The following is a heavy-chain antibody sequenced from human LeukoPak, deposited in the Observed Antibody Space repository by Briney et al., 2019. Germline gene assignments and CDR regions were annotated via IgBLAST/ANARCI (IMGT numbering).Heavy chain of an antibody. CDR2: IYYSGST. V-gene: IGHV4-59*08. D-gene: IGHD3-10*01. J-gene: IGHJ4*02. Sequence: SETLSLTCTVSGGSISSYYWSWIRQPPGKGLEWIGFIYYSGSTNHNPSLKSRVTISVDTSKNQFSLKLSSVTAADTAVYYCARHETRGVKFDYWGQGTLVTVSS. CDR3: ARHETRGVKFDY. CDR1: GGSISSYY.